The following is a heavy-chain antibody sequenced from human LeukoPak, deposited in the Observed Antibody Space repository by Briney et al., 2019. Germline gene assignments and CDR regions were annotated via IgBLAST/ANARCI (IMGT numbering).Heavy chain of an antibody. D-gene: IGHD4-17*01. V-gene: IGHV1-2*02. J-gene: IGHJ6*03. CDR2: INPNSGGT. Sequence: ASVKVSCKASGYTFTSYGISWVRQAPGQGLEWMGWINPNSGGTNYAQKFQGRVTMTRDTSISTAYMELSRLRSDDTAVYYCARDRGPYYGDYADYYYMDVWGKGTTVTVSS. CDR1: GYTFTSYG. CDR3: ARDRGPYYGDYADYYYMDV.